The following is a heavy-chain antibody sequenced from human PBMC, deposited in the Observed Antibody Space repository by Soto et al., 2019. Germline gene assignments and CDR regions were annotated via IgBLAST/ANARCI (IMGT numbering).Heavy chain of an antibody. D-gene: IGHD3-16*01. CDR1: GTIFSSYT. V-gene: IGHV1-69*02. Sequence: QVQLVQSGAEVKKPGSSVRVSCKASGTIFSSYTISWVRQAPGQGLEWMGRIIPIHGETNSAQKFQGRVTLTADKSTNTAYMELTSLRLEDTAVYYCARGLGGRMDDWGQGTTVTVSS. CDR2: IIPIHGET. J-gene: IGHJ6*02. CDR3: ARGLGGRMDD.